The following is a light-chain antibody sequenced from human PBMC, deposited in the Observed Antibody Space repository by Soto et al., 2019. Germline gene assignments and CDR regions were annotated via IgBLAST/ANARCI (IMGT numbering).Light chain of an antibody. V-gene: IGLV2-8*01. J-gene: IGLJ1*01. CDR1: SSDIGGYDY. Sequence: QSVLTQPPSASGSPGQSVTISCTGTSSDIGGYDYVSWYRQHPGKAPKLMIYEVTKRPSGVPGRFSGSKSGNTAFLTVSGLQAEDEADYYCSSYAGSDTPYVFGTGTKLTVL. CDR2: EVT. CDR3: SSYAGSDTPYV.